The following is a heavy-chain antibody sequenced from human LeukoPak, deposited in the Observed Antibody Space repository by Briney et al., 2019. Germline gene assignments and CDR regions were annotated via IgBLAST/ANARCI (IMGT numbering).Heavy chain of an antibody. CDR3: AKDDEHQLLEALDY. J-gene: IGHJ4*02. V-gene: IGHV3-23*01. CDR1: GFTFSSYA. Sequence: TGGSLRLSCAASGFTFSSYAMSWVRQAPGKGLKWVSGISGSGGRTYYADSVKGRFTISRDNSKNTLYVQMHSLRAEDTAVYYCAKDDEHQLLEALDYWGQGTLVTVSS. CDR2: ISGSGGRT. D-gene: IGHD2-2*01.